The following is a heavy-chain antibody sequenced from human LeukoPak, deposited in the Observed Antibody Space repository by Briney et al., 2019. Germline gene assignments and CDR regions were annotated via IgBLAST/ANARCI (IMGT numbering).Heavy chain of an antibody. Sequence: GASAKVSCKASGGTFSSYAISWVRQAPGQGLEWMGRIIPIFGTANYAQKFQGRVTITTDESTSTAYMELSSLRSEDTAVYYCARDGNSDYVWGSYRYTSVNDAFDIWGQGTMVTVSS. CDR1: GGTFSSYA. D-gene: IGHD3-16*02. CDR2: IIPIFGTA. J-gene: IGHJ3*02. V-gene: IGHV1-69*05. CDR3: ARDGNSDYVWGSYRYTSVNDAFDI.